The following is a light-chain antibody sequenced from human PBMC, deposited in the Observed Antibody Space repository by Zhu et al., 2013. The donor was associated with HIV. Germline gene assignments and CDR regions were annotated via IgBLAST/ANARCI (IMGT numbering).Light chain of an antibody. V-gene: IGKV1-33*01. CDR2: SAS. Sequence: DIQVTQSPPSLSAFVGDRVTITCRTSLGIRTFLNWYQHKPGKPPRLLISSASSLHAGVPSRFSGSGSGTEFTFIINSLQPEDIGTYYCQQFDNLPTFGGGTKVEIK. J-gene: IGKJ4*01. CDR1: LGIRTF. CDR3: QQFDNLPT.